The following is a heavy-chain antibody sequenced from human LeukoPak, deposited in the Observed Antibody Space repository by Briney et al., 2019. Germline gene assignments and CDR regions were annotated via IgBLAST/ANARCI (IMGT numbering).Heavy chain of an antibody. CDR2: INSDGSST. V-gene: IGHV3-74*01. J-gene: IGHJ4*02. CDR1: GFTFSSYW. D-gene: IGHD3-22*01. Sequence: GGSLRLSCAASGFTFSSYWMHWVRQAPGKGLVWVSRINSDGSSTSYADSVKGRFTISRDNSQNTLYLQMNSLRAEDTALYYCARPYTSWGLDSSGYYWADWGLGTLVTVSS. CDR3: ARPYTSWGLDSSGYYWAD.